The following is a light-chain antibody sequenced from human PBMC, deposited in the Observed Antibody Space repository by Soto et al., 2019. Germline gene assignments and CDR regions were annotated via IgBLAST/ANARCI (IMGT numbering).Light chain of an antibody. CDR1: QSISSW. Sequence: DIQMTQARSTLSASVGDRVTITCRASQSISSWLAWYQQKPGKAPNLLIYKASSLESGVPSRFSGSGSGTEFTLTVSSLQPDDFATYYCQQYDSYPPTFGGGTKV. CDR2: KAS. J-gene: IGKJ4*01. CDR3: QQYDSYPPT. V-gene: IGKV1-5*03.